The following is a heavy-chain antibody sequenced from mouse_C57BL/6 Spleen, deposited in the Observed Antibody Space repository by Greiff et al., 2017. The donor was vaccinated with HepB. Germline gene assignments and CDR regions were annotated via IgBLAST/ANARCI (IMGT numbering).Heavy chain of an antibody. CDR1: GYTFTDYE. CDR2: IDPETGGT. Sequence: QVQLQQSGAELVRPGASVTLSCKASGYTFTDYEMHWVKQTPVHGLEWIGAIDPETGGTAYNQKFKGKAILTADKSSSTAYMELRSLTSEDSAVYYCTRRGWVGSCYFDYWGQGTTLTVSS. CDR3: TRRGWVGSCYFDY. D-gene: IGHD1-1*01. V-gene: IGHV1-15*01. J-gene: IGHJ2*01.